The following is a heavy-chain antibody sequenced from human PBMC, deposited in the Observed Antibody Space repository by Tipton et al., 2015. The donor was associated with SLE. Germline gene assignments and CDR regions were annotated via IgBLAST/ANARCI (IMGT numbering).Heavy chain of an antibody. CDR3: ARRGSWWYFDL. J-gene: IGHJ2*01. D-gene: IGHD1-26*01. CDR2: IHYSGST. V-gene: IGHV4-39*07. Sequence: TLSLTCIVSGGSINRSSFYWGWIRQPPGRRLEWIASIHYSGSTHYNPSLRSRVSISVDTSKNQFSLKLSSVTAADTAVYYCARRGSWWYFDLWGRGTLVTVSS. CDR1: GGSINRSSFY.